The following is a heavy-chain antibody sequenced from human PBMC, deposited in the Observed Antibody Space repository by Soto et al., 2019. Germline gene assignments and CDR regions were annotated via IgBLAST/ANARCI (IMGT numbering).Heavy chain of an antibody. Sequence: EVHLVESGGGLVQPGGSLRLSCVVSGFTFTNHEMNWVRQAPGKGLEWISYISKSGSTTYYTASVKGRFTISRDNTNNTLYLQMNSLRAEDTAIYYCARDEQVVANIPLHYWGQGTLVTVS. V-gene: IGHV3-48*03. CDR3: ARDEQVVANIPLHY. J-gene: IGHJ4*02. D-gene: IGHD2-15*01. CDR1: GFTFTNHE. CDR2: ISKSGSTT.